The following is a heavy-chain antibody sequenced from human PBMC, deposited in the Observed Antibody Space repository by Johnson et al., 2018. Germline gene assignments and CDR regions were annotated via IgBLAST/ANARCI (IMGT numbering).Heavy chain of an antibody. J-gene: IGHJ3*02. V-gene: IGHV3-23*04. CDR3: AKFYDSSGYYGAFDI. CDR1: GFTFSSYA. Sequence: VQLVESGGGLVQPGGSLRLSCAASGFTFSSYAMSWVRQAPGKGLEWVSAISGSGDSTNYADSVKGRFPISRDNSKNTLYLQMKSLRAEDTAAYYCAKFYDSSGYYGAFDIWGQGTMVTVSS. D-gene: IGHD3-22*01. CDR2: ISGSGDST.